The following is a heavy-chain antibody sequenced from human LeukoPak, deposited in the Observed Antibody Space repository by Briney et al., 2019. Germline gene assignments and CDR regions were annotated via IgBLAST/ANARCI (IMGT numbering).Heavy chain of an antibody. CDR2: IYSGGST. D-gene: IGHD6-13*01. Sequence: GGSLRLSCAASGFTVSSNYMSWVRQAPGKGLEWVSVIYSGGSTYYADSVKGRFTISRDNSKNTLYLQMNSLRAEDTAVYYCAFTTSEAQSSRRKYFQHWGQGTLVTVSS. V-gene: IGHV3-53*01. CDR3: AFTTSEAQSSRRKYFQH. CDR1: GFTVSSNY. J-gene: IGHJ1*01.